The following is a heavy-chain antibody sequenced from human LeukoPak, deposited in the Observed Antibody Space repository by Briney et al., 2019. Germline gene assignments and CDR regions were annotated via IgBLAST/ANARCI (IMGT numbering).Heavy chain of an antibody. Sequence: SETLSLTCTVSGGSISSGGYYWRWIRQHPGKGLEWIGYIYFSGSSYYNPSLKIRVIISVDTSKNQFSLKLSSVTAADTAVYYCARVFLSTGYTNWFDPWGQGTLVTVSS. CDR1: GGSISSGGYY. D-gene: IGHD3-22*01. CDR2: IYFSGSS. V-gene: IGHV4-31*03. CDR3: ARVFLSTGYTNWFDP. J-gene: IGHJ5*02.